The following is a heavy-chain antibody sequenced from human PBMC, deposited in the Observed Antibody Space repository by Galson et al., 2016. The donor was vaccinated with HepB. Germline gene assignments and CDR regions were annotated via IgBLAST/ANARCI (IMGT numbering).Heavy chain of an antibody. J-gene: IGHJ4*02. CDR3: AREIQGRWYYFDY. Sequence: SLRLSCAASSFSFSTYGMHWVRQAPGKGLEWVAVIWHDGSNKQYADSVKGRFTISRDNSKSTLNLQMNSLRGEDTAVYYCAREIQGRWYYFDYWGQGTLVTVSS. V-gene: IGHV3-33*01. CDR2: IWHDGSNK. CDR1: SFSFSTYG. D-gene: IGHD3-16*01.